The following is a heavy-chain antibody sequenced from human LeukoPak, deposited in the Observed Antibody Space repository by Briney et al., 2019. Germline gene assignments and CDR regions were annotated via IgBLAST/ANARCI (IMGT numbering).Heavy chain of an antibody. Sequence: PSETLSLTCTVSGGSISSSSYYWGWIRQPPGKGLEWIGSIYYSGSTYYNPSLKSRVTISVDTSKNQFSLKLSSVTAADTAVYYCARSLTEWFGELPLYWGQGTLVTVSS. D-gene: IGHD3-10*01. V-gene: IGHV4-39*01. CDR1: GGSISSSSYY. J-gene: IGHJ4*02. CDR2: IYYSGST. CDR3: ARSLTEWFGELPLY.